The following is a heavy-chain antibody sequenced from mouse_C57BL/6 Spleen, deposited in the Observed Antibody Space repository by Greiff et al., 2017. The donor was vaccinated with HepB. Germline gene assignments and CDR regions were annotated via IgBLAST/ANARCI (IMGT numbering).Heavy chain of an antibody. Sequence: VQLQQSGPELVKPGASVKMSCKASGYTFTDYNMHWVKQSHGKSLEWIGYINPNNGGTSYNQKFKGKATLTVNKSSSTAYMELRSLTSEDSAVYYCARMRELYYDYSWFAYWGQGTLVTVSA. CDR3: ARMRELYYDYSWFAY. V-gene: IGHV1-22*01. J-gene: IGHJ3*01. CDR2: INPNNGGT. D-gene: IGHD2-4*01. CDR1: GYTFTDYN.